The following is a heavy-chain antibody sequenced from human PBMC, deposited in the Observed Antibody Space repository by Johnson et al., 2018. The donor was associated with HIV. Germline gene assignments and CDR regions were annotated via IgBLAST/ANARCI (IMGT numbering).Heavy chain of an antibody. Sequence: VQLVESGGGLVQPGGSLRLSCAASGFTFSSNYMSWVRQAPGKGLEWVSVIYSGGSTYNADSVKGRFTTSRDNSKNTLYLQMNSLRAEDTAVYYCARARWYLGGGSCCAFDIWGQGTMVTVSS. V-gene: IGHV3-66*01. CDR3: ARARWYLGGGSCCAFDI. CDR2: IYSGGST. CDR1: GFTFSSNY. J-gene: IGHJ3*02. D-gene: IGHD2-15*01.